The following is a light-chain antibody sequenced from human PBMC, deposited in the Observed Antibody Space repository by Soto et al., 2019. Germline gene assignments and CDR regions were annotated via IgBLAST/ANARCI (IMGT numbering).Light chain of an antibody. V-gene: IGKV3-15*01. J-gene: IGKJ4*01. CDR2: GAA. CDR3: QQYHNRPPLT. CDR1: QSVSSN. Sequence: EVVMTQSPANLSVSPGQRATLSCRASQSVSSNLAWYQQRPGQAPTLLIYGAATRATGIPARFSGSRSGAEFTLTISSLQSDAFAVYYCQQYHNRPPLTFGGGNKVELQ.